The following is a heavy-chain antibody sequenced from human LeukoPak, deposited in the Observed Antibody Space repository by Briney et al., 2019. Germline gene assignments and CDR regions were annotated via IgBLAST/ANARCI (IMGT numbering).Heavy chain of an antibody. J-gene: IGHJ5*02. V-gene: IGHV4-59*12. CDR3: ARGAGNSTVTTKHRWFDP. CDR2: IYYSGST. Sequence: SETLSLTCTVSGGSISSYYWSWIRQPPGKGLEWIGYIYYSGSTNYNPSLKSRVTISVDTSKNQFSLKLSSVTAADTAVYYCARGAGNSTVTTKHRWFDPWGQGTLVTVSS. D-gene: IGHD4-17*01. CDR1: GGSISSYY.